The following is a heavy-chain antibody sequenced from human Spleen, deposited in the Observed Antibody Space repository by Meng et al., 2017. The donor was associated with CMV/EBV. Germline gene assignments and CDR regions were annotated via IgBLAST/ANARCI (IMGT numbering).Heavy chain of an antibody. J-gene: IGHJ4*02. Sequence: QVDVLQSGAEVKKPGATVKVSCKASGYTFTSYAMHWVRQAPGQRLEWMGWSNAGNGNTKYSQEFQGRVTITRDISASTAYMELSSLRSDDTAVYYCARGRQDYWGQGTLVTVSS. CDR1: GYTFTSYA. CDR3: ARGRQDY. CDR2: SNAGNGNT. V-gene: IGHV1-3*02.